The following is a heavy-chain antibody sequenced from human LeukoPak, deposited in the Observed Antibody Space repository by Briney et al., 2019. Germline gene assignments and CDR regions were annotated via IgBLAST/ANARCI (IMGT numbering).Heavy chain of an antibody. CDR2: IYTSGST. Sequence: SETLSLTCAVSGDSISSDYWSWIRQPAGKGLEWIGRIYTSGSTNYNPSLKSRVTMSVDTSKNQFSLKLSSVTAADTAVYYCARDPYYGLNWFDPWGQGTLVTVSS. CDR3: ARDPYYGLNWFDP. D-gene: IGHD3-10*01. CDR1: GDSISSDY. J-gene: IGHJ5*02. V-gene: IGHV4-4*07.